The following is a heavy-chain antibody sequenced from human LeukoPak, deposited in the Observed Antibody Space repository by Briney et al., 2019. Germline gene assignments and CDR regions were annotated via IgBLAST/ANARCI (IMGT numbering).Heavy chain of an antibody. V-gene: IGHV4-30-2*01. Sequence: PSETLSLTCTVSGGSISSGGYYWSWIRQPPGKGLEWIGYIYHSGSTYYNPSLKSRVTISVDRSKNQFSLKLSSVTAADTAVYYCASCPKNKYSSGWYSDWFDPWGQGTLVTVSS. CDR3: ASCPKNKYSSGWYSDWFDP. J-gene: IGHJ5*02. D-gene: IGHD6-19*01. CDR1: GGSISSGGYY. CDR2: IYHSGST.